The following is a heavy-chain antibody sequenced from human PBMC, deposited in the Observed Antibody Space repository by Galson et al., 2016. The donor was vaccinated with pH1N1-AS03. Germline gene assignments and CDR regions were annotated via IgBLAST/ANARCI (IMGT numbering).Heavy chain of an antibody. CDR3: ARFSGSYQFDY. Sequence: SETLSLTCTVSGDSISNNYYWGWIRQPPGQGLEWIGTISHSGNTYYNPSLKSRVTMSVDTSKNQFSLKLSSVTAADAAVYYCARFSGSYQFDYWGQGTLVTVSS. V-gene: IGHV4-38-2*02. CDR1: GDSISNNYY. CDR2: ISHSGNT. D-gene: IGHD1-26*01. J-gene: IGHJ4*02.